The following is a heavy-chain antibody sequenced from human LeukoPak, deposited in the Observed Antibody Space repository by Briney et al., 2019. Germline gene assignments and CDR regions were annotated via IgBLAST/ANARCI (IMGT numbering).Heavy chain of an antibody. D-gene: IGHD6-13*01. CDR2: INSDGSST. CDR3: ARVAGGSSWYIDY. J-gene: IGHJ4*02. V-gene: IGHV3-74*01. Sequence: GGSLRLSCAASGFTFSSYWMHWVRQAPGKGLVWVSRINSDGSSTTYADSVKGRFAISRDNAKNTLYLQMNSLRAEDTAVYYCARVAGGSSWYIDYWGQGTLVTVSS. CDR1: GFTFSSYW.